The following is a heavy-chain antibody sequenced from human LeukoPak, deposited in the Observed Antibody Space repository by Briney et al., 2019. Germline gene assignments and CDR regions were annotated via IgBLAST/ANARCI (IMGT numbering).Heavy chain of an antibody. J-gene: IGHJ3*02. V-gene: IGHV5-51*01. D-gene: IGHD2-21*02. Sequence: GESLKISCKGSEYSFTSYWIGWVRQMPGKGLEWMGIIHPGDSDSRYSPSFQGQVTISADKSISTAYLQWSSLKASDTAMFYCARSYCGGDCNAFDTWGQGTMVTVSS. CDR2: IHPGDSDS. CDR3: ARSYCGGDCNAFDT. CDR1: EYSFTSYW.